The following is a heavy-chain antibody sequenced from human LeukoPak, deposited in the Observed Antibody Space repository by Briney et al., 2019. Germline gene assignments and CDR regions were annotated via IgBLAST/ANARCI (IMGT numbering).Heavy chain of an antibody. V-gene: IGHV3-66*01. CDR3: ARDGYSHGYGWGGGYYYYYMDV. Sequence: PGGSLRLSCAASGFTVSSNYMSWVRQAPGKGLEWVSVIYSGGSTYYADSVKGRFTISRDNSKTTLYLQMNSLRAEDTAVYYCARDGYSHGYGWGGGYYYYYMDVWGKGTTVTVSS. D-gene: IGHD5-18*01. J-gene: IGHJ6*03. CDR1: GFTVSSNY. CDR2: IYSGGST.